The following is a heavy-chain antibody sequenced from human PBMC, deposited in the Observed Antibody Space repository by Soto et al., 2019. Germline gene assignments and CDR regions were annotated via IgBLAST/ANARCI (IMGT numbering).Heavy chain of an antibody. J-gene: IGHJ4*02. CDR1: GYKFINHS. CDR3: ARDSSASATSYSFDI. CDR2: INPNGGGT. D-gene: IGHD3-10*01. V-gene: IGHV1-46*01. Sequence: QVQLVQSGAEVKKPGASVKVSCKASGYKFINHSMHWVRQAPGVGLEWMGIINPNGGGTDYAQKFQDRVTMTTETYMNTVHMDLSSLTSEDTAVYFCARDSSASATSYSFDIWGQGTLVSVSS.